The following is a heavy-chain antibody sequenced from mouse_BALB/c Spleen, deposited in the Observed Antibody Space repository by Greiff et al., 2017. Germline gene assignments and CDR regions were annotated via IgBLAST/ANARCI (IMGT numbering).Heavy chain of an antibody. V-gene: IGHV1-54*01. Sequence: QVQLKQSGAELVRPGTSVKVSCKASGYAFTNYLIEWVKQRPGQGLEWIGVINPGSGGTNYNEKFKGKATLTADKSSSTAYMQLSSLTSDDSAVYFCAAYYGSSWFAYWGQGTLVTVSA. CDR2: INPGSGGT. J-gene: IGHJ3*01. CDR3: AAYYGSSWFAY. D-gene: IGHD1-1*01. CDR1: GYAFTNYL.